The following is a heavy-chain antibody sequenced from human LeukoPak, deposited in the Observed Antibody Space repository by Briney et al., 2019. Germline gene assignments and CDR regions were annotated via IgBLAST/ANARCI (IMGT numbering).Heavy chain of an antibody. Sequence: PSETLSLTCSVSGDSIGSYYWSWIRQPPGKGLEWIGYIVYSGSTKYNPSLKSRVTMSVDTSKNQFSLKLTSVTAADTAVYYCARVPRVGDAFDIWGQGTMVTVSS. CDR2: IVYSGST. J-gene: IGHJ3*02. CDR3: ARVPRVGDAFDI. D-gene: IGHD3-16*01. V-gene: IGHV4-59*01. CDR1: GDSIGSYY.